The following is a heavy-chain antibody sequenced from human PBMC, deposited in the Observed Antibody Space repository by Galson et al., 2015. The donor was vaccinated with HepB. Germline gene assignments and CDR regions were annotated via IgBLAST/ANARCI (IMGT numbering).Heavy chain of an antibody. D-gene: IGHD3-22*01. CDR1: GFTFTRSG. CDR3: AADRYDSSGSSYYYYGMDV. V-gene: IGHV1-58*02. CDR2: IVVGSGNT. Sequence: SVKVSCKASGFTFTRSGMQWVRQARGQRLEWIGWIVVGSGNTNYAQKFQERVTITRDMSTSTAYMELSSLRSEDTAVYYCAADRYDSSGSSYYYYGMDVWGQGTTVTVSS. J-gene: IGHJ6*02.